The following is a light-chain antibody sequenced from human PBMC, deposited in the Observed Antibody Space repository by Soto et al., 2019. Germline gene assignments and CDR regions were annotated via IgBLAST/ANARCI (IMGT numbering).Light chain of an antibody. Sequence: EVVLTQSPGTLSLSPGERATLSCRASQSVSNNYLAWYQQKPGQPPKLLIFGSSDRATGIPDRFSGSGSGTDFTLTISSLEPADFAVYYCQQYGSSPPYTFGQGTKLEIK. CDR2: GSS. V-gene: IGKV3-20*01. CDR1: QSVSNNY. CDR3: QQYGSSPPYT. J-gene: IGKJ2*01.